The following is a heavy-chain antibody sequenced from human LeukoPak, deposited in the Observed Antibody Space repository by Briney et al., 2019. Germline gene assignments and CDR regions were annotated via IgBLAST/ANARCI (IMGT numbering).Heavy chain of an antibody. CDR1: GASISSTNYF. J-gene: IGHJ4*02. V-gene: IGHV4-39*01. D-gene: IGHD2-8*01. CDR3: ARRGNGGEIDY. Sequence: SETLSLTCTVSGASISSTNYFWGWLRQPPGKGPEWIGSIYYSGSTYYSPSLKSRVTISVDTSKNQFSLKLNSVTAADTAVYYCARRGNGGEIDYWGQGTLVTVSS. CDR2: IYYSGST.